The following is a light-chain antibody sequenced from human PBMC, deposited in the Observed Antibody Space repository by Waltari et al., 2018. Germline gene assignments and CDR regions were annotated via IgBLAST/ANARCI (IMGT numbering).Light chain of an antibody. Sequence: QSVLTQPPSASGTPGQRVTISCSGSSSNIGSSHVYWYQQLPGTAPNLLIYRNNQRPSGVPDRFSGSKSGTSASLAISGLRSEDEADYYCAAWDDSLSGPVFGGGTKLTVL. CDR1: SSNIGSSH. CDR2: RNN. V-gene: IGLV1-47*01. J-gene: IGLJ3*02. CDR3: AAWDDSLSGPV.